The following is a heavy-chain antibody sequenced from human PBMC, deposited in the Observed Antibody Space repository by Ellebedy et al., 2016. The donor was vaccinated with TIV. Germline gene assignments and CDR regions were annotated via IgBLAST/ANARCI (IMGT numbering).Heavy chain of an antibody. J-gene: IGHJ3*02. D-gene: IGHD6-13*01. CDR2: INPNSGGT. CDR3: ASHSSSSWYLDILDI. CDR1: GYTFTGYY. Sequence: AASVKVSCKASGYTFTGYYMHWVRQAPGQGLEWMGWINPNSGGTKYVQKFQGRVTRTTDTVTTTAYMELRSLRSADTAVYYCASHSSSSWYLDILDIWGQGTMVTVSS. V-gene: IGHV1-2*02.